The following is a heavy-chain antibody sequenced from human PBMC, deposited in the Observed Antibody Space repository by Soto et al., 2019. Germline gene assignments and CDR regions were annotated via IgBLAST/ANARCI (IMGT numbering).Heavy chain of an antibody. D-gene: IGHD3-3*01. CDR1: GFTFSSYS. V-gene: IGHV3-48*02. CDR2: ISSSSSTI. J-gene: IGHJ6*03. Sequence: GGSLRLSCAASGFTFSSYSMNWVRQAPGKGLEWVSYISSSSSTIYYADSVKGRFTISRDNAKNSLYLQMNSLRDEDTAVYYCARDGPYDFWSGPGVDYYYMDVWGKGTTVTVSS. CDR3: ARDGPYDFWSGPGVDYYYMDV.